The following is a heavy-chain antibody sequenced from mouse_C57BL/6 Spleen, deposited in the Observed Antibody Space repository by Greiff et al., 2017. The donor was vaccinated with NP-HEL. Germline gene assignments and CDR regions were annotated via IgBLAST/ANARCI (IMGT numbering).Heavy chain of an antibody. Sequence: QVQLQQSGAELVRPGASVKLSCKASGYTFTDYYIHWVKQRPGQGLEWIARIYPGSGNTYYNEKFKGKATLTAEKSSSTAYMQLSSLTSEDSAVYFGTRPYDSNSTAFADWGQGTLVTVSA. CDR2: IYPGSGNT. J-gene: IGHJ3*01. CDR3: TRPYDSNSTAFAD. CDR1: GYTFTDYY. V-gene: IGHV1-76*01. D-gene: IGHD2-5*01.